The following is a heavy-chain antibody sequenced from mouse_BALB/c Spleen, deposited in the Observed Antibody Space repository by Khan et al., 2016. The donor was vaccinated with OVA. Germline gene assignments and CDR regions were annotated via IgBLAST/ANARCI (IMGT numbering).Heavy chain of an antibody. CDR2: ISYSGNT. V-gene: IGHV3-2*02. CDR1: GYSITSEYA. D-gene: IGHD2-4*01. CDR3: ARKDYYDYDPFPY. Sequence: EVQLVESGPGLVKPSQSLSLTCTVTGYSITSEYAWNWIRQFPGNKLEWMGYISYSGNTRYNPSIKSRISITRDTSKNQFFLQLNSVPTEDTATYYCARKDYYDYDPFPYWGQGTLVTVSA. J-gene: IGHJ3*01.